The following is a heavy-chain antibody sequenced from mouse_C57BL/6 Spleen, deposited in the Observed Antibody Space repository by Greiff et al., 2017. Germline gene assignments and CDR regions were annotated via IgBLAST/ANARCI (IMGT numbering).Heavy chain of an antibody. CDR2: IDPETGGT. CDR3: TRTYGSSYRYFDG. CDR1: GYTFTDYE. J-gene: IGHJ1*03. Sequence: VQLQQSGAELVRPGASVTLSCKASGYTFTDYEMHWVKQTPVHGLEWIGAIDPETGGTAYNQKFKGKAILTADKSSSPADMVLRSLTSEDSAVYYCTRTYGSSYRYFDGWGTGNTVTVSS. V-gene: IGHV1-15*01. D-gene: IGHD1-1*01.